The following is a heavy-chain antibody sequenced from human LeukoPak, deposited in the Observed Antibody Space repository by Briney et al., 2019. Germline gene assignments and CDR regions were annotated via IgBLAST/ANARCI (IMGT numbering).Heavy chain of an antibody. D-gene: IGHD1-26*01. V-gene: IGHV3-21*01. J-gene: IGHJ4*02. CDR1: GFTFSSYS. CDR3: ARDGALGRGSYSAFDY. CDR2: ISSSSSYI. Sequence: GGSLRLSCAASGFTFSSYSMNWVRQAPGKGLEWVSSISSSSSYIYYADSVKGRFTISRDNAKNSLYLQMNSLRAEDTAVYYCARDGALGRGSYSAFDYWGQGTLVTVSS.